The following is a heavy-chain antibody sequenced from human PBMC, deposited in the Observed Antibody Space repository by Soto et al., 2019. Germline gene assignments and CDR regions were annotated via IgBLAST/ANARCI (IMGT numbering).Heavy chain of an antibody. CDR2: IIPIFGTA. D-gene: IGHD5-18*01. J-gene: IGHJ4*02. CDR3: ARDLGTAMVIPY. V-gene: IGHV1-69*13. Sequence: SVKVCFKASGGPFSSYAISLVRQAPGQGLEWMGGIIPIFGTANYAQKFQGRVTITADESTSTAYMELSSLRSEDTAVYYCARDLGTAMVIPYWGQGTKVTVSS. CDR1: GGPFSSYA.